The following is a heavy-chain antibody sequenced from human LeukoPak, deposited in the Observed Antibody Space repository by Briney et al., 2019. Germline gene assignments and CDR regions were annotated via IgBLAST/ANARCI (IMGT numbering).Heavy chain of an antibody. CDR1: GFTFSSYA. CDR2: ISGSGGST. CDR3: AKARAPSTIFGVVNIDY. J-gene: IGHJ4*02. D-gene: IGHD3-3*01. V-gene: IGHV3-23*01. Sequence: TGGSLRLSCAASGFTFSSYAMSWVRQAPGKGLEWVSAISGSGGSTYYADSVKGRFTISRDNSKNTLYLQMNSLRAEDTAVYYCAKARAPSTIFGVVNIDYWGQGTLVTVSS.